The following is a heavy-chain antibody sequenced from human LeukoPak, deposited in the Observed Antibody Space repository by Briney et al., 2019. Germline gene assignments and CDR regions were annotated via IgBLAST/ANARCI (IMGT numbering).Heavy chain of an antibody. Sequence: ASVKVSCKASGYTFTSYGISWVRQAPGQGLEWMGWISAYNGNTNYAQKLQGRVTMTTDTSTSTAHMELRSLRSDDTAVYYCARQLLLGYCSGGSCYPFDPWGQGTLVTVSS. D-gene: IGHD2-15*01. CDR3: ARQLLLGYCSGGSCYPFDP. CDR1: GYTFTSYG. CDR2: ISAYNGNT. J-gene: IGHJ5*02. V-gene: IGHV1-18*01.